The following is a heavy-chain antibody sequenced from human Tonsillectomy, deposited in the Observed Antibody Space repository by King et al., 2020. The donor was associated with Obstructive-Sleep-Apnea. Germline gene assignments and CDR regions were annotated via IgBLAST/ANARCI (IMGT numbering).Heavy chain of an antibody. Sequence: VQLQESGPGLVKPSETLSLTCTVSGGSINSYYWSWIRQPAGKGLEWIGRIYTSGSTNYNPSLKSRVTLSVDTSKNQFSLKLSSVTAADPAVYSCARDGRVGWFDSWGQGTLVTVSS. D-gene: IGHD1-26*01. V-gene: IGHV4-4*07. CDR2: IYTSGST. CDR3: ARDGRVGWFDS. J-gene: IGHJ5*01. CDR1: GGSINSYY.